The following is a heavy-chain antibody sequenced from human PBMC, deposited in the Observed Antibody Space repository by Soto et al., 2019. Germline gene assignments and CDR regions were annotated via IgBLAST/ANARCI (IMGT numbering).Heavy chain of an antibody. Sequence: TLSLTFAVSGGSVSSGGYSWSWIRQPPGKGLEWIGYIYHSGSTYYNPSLKSRVTISVDRSKNQFSLKLSYVTAADTAVYYCPRGVVNAGDYYGMDVWRQGTTVTVSS. V-gene: IGHV4-30-2*01. CDR2: IYHSGST. CDR1: GGSVSSGGYS. D-gene: IGHD3-16*02. CDR3: PRGVVNAGDYYGMDV. J-gene: IGHJ6*02.